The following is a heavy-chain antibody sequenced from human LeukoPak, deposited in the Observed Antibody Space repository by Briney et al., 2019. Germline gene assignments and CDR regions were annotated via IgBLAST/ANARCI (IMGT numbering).Heavy chain of an antibody. D-gene: IGHD2-2*01. CDR3: AKGVAVVPAGIEYYFDY. V-gene: IGHV3-48*01. Sequence: GGSLRLSCATSGFTFSTYRMNWVRQAPGKGLGWISYISSSGDTIYYADSVKGRFTISRDNAQNSLYLQMNSLRGEDTAVYYCAKGVAVVPAGIEYYFDYWGQGTLVTVSS. J-gene: IGHJ4*02. CDR2: ISSSGDTI. CDR1: GFTFSTYR.